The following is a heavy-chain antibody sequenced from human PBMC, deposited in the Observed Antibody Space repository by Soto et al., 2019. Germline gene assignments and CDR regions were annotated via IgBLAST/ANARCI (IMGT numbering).Heavy chain of an antibody. V-gene: IGHV3-15*07. J-gene: IGHJ4*02. Sequence: EVRLVESGGGLVKAGGSLRVSCAASGFIFSNAWMNWVRQAPGKGLEWVGRVKSKTDGGTTDYAAPVKGRFIISRVDSQNTVYLQMNSLKTEDTAVYYCTTDHPYSYDGSAYDHWGQGTLVTVSS. CDR2: VKSKTDGGTT. D-gene: IGHD3-22*01. CDR1: GFIFSNAW. CDR3: TTDHPYSYDGSAYDH.